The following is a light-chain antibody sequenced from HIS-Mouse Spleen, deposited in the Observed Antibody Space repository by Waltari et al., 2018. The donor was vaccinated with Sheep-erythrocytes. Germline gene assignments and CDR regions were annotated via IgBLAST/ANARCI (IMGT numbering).Light chain of an antibody. CDR3: CSYAGSSTPWV. J-gene: IGLJ3*02. CDR1: SSDVGGYNY. Sequence: QSALTQPPSASGSPGQSVTIYCTGTSSDVGGYNYVSWYQQHPGKAPKLMIYEVSKRPSGVPDRFSGSKSGNTASLTISGLQAEDEADYYCCSYAGSSTPWVFGGGTKLTVL. V-gene: IGLV2-8*01. CDR2: EVS.